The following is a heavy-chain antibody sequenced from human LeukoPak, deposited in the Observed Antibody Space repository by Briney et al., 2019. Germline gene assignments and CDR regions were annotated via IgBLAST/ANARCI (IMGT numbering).Heavy chain of an antibody. CDR1: GFTFSTYA. Sequence: LPGGSLRLSCAASGFTFSTYAMSWVRQAPGKGLEWVSGISGSGGSTYYADSVKGRFTISKDNSKNTLYLQMNSLRAEDTAVYYCAKSDYYDSSGYYYGSDYWGQGTLVTVSS. CDR2: ISGSGGST. CDR3: AKSDYYDSSGYYYGSDY. J-gene: IGHJ4*02. V-gene: IGHV3-23*01. D-gene: IGHD3-22*01.